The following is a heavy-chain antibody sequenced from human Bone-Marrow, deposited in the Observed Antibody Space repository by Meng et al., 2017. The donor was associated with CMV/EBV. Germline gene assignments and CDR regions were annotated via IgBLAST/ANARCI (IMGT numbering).Heavy chain of an antibody. Sequence: ASVKVSCKASGYTFNDYYISWVRQAPGQGLEWMGWINPNTGDTSYAQKFQGTVTMTRDTSISTAFMDLSRLTADDTAVYYCARGRDYWGQGTLVTVSS. J-gene: IGHJ4*02. V-gene: IGHV1-2*02. CDR2: INPNTGDT. CDR1: GYTFNDYY. CDR3: ARGRDY.